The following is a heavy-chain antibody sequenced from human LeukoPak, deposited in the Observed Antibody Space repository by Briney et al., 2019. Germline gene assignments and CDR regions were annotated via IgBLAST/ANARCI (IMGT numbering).Heavy chain of an antibody. CDR2: VSANNGDT. CDR1: GYTFVSFG. CDR3: ARDRRDWSDS. J-gene: IGHJ5*01. V-gene: IGHV1-18*01. Sequence: ASVKVSCKASGYTFVSFGISWVRQAPGQGLEWMGWVSANNGDTIYTEKFQDRVTMTTDTSTNTAYMEVRSLRSDDTAVYYCARDRRDWSDSWGQGTLVTVSS.